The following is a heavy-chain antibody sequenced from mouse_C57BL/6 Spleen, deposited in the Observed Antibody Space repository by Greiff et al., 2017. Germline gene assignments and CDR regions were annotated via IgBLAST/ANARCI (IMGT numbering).Heavy chain of an antibody. J-gene: IGHJ3*01. Sequence: LQQPGTELVKPGASVKLSCKASGYTFTSYWMHWVKQRPGQGLEWIGNINPSNGGTNYNEKFKSKATLTVDKSSSTAYMQLSSLTSEDSAVYCCARGGDGYYEGLWFAYWGQGTLVTGSA. CDR2: INPSNGGT. CDR3: ARGGDGYYEGLWFAY. D-gene: IGHD2-3*01. V-gene: IGHV1-53*01. CDR1: GYTFTSYW.